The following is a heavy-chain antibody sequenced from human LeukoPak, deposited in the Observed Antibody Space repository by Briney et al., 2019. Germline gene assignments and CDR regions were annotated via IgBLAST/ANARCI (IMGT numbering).Heavy chain of an antibody. CDR2: INHSGNT. D-gene: IGHD3-10*01. CDR1: VSSFSDYY. V-gene: IGHV4-34*01. CDR3: ARGYYGSGSHCCHMDV. Sequence: WATLSLTCAVDVSSFSDYYWCGIRAPPGKGLGGIGEINHSGNTNYNSSLKSRVTISVDTSKNQFSLKLSSVTAADTAVYYCARGYYGSGSHCCHMDVWGKGTTITVS. J-gene: IGHJ6*03.